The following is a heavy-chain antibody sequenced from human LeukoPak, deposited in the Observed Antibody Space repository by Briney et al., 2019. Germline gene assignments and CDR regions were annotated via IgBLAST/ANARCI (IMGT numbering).Heavy chain of an antibody. CDR3: ARAPTNWVYFDS. V-gene: IGHV3-74*01. Sequence: PGGPLRLSCAASGFTVSSNYTSWVRQAPGKGLVWVSRINSDGSSTTYADSVKGRFAISRDNAKNTLFLQVSSLRAEDTAVYYCARAPTNWVYFDSWGQGTLVTVSS. D-gene: IGHD7-27*01. J-gene: IGHJ4*02. CDR1: GFTVSSNY. CDR2: INSDGSST.